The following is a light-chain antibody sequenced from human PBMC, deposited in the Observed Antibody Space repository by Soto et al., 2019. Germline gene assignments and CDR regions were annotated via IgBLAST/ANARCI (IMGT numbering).Light chain of an antibody. CDR3: CAYAGTLV. J-gene: IGLJ2*01. Sequence: QSALTQPASVSGSPGQSITISCTGTSSDVGSYNLVSWYQQHPGKAPKLMIYEGSKRPSGVSNRCSGSKSGNTASLTTSGLQAEDEAYYYCCAYAGTLVFGGGTKLTVL. CDR2: EGS. CDR1: SSDVGSYNL. V-gene: IGLV2-23*01.